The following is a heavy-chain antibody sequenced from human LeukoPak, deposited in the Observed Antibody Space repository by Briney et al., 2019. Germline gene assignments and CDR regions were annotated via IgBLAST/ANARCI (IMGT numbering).Heavy chain of an antibody. CDR2: IYYSGST. V-gene: IGHV4-59*12. Sequence: SETLSLTCTVSGGSISSYYWSWIRQPPGKGLEWIGYIYYSGSTNYNPSLKSRVTISVDTSKNQFSLKLSSVTAADTAVYYCARVSPVTPDGSGSLYEAWGQGTLVTVSS. D-gene: IGHD3-10*01. CDR1: GGSISSYY. J-gene: IGHJ5*02. CDR3: ARVSPVTPDGSGSLYEA.